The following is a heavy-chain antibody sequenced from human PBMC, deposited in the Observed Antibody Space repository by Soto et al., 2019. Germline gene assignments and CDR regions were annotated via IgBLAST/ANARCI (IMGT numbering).Heavy chain of an antibody. Sequence: GVYLRLSCAASGFTFSSYGMHWVRQAPGKGLERVAVISYDGSKKYYADSVKGRFTISRDNSKNTLYLQMNSLRAEDTSVYDCAKDQVLFIWGQGTLVTVSS. J-gene: IGHJ4*02. CDR2: ISYDGSKK. D-gene: IGHD2-21*01. CDR1: GFTFSSYG. CDR3: AKDQVLFI. V-gene: IGHV3-30*18.